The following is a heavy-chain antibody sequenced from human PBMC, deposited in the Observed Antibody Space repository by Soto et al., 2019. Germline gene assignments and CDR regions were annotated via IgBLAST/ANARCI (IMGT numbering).Heavy chain of an antibody. J-gene: IGHJ4*02. CDR3: ARVSSIAARRSYDS. D-gene: IGHD6-6*01. Sequence: QVQLVQSGAEVKKPGASVKVSCKASGYTFTIHDIHWVRQAPGQGLEWMAGLNPHSSKAAYAQRFQGRLTMTGNASTSTAYMELSGLRSEDTAMYYCARVSSIAARRSYDSWGQGTLVTVSS. CDR1: GYTFTIHD. V-gene: IGHV1-8*01. CDR2: LNPHSSKA.